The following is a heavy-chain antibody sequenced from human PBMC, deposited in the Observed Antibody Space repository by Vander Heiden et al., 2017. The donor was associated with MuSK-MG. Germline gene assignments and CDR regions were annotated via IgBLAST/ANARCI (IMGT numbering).Heavy chain of an antibody. CDR2: ISGSGDST. CDR1: GFTLSRLA. J-gene: IGHJ4*02. D-gene: IGHD3-10*01. V-gene: IGHV3-23*01. CDR3: AKDLSGSGSYVDY. Sequence: EVQLFESGGGLVQPGGSLRLSCAASGFTLSRLAMSWVRQAPGKGLEWVSRISGSGDSTYYADSVKGRFTISRDNSKNTLYLQMNSLRAEDTAIYYCAKDLSGSGSYVDYWGQGTLVTVSS.